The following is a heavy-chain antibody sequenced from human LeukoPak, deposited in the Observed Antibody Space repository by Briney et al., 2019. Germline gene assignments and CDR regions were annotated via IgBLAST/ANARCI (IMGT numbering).Heavy chain of an antibody. CDR1: GFTLSSYA. V-gene: IGHV4-38-2*01. CDR3: ARRGSGWEVYYFDY. J-gene: IGHJ4*02. CDR2: IYHSGST. Sequence: PGGSLRLSCAASGFTLSSYAMNWVRQAPGKGLEWIGSIYHSGSTYYNPSLKSRVTISVDTSKNQFSLKLSSVTAADTAAYYCARRGSGWEVYYFDYWGQGTLVTVSS. D-gene: IGHD6-19*01.